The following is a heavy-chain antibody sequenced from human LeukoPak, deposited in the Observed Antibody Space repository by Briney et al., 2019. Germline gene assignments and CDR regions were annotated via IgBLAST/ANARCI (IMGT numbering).Heavy chain of an antibody. CDR1: GYTFTGYY. V-gene: IGHV1-2*02. CDR2: INPNSGGT. D-gene: IGHD3-22*01. CDR3: ASTLDYDSSGYLDY. Sequence: ASVEVSCKASGYTFTGYYMHWVRQAPGQGLEWMGWINPNSGGTNYAQKFQGRVTMTRDTSISTAYMELSRLRSDDTAVYYCASTLDYDSSGYLDYWGQGTLVTVSS. J-gene: IGHJ4*02.